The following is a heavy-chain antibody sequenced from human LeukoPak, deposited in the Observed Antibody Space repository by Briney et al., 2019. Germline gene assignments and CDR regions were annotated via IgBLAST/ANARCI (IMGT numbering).Heavy chain of an antibody. V-gene: IGHV4-34*01. D-gene: IGHD6-6*01. CDR3: ARGTVTFLAARDGMDV. CDR1: GGSFSGYY. CDR2: INHSGST. J-gene: IGHJ6*02. Sequence: NPSETLSLTCAVYGGSFSGYYWSWIRQPPGKGLEWIGEINHSGSTNYNPSLKSRVTISVDTSKNQFSLKLSSVTAADTAVYYCARGTVTFLAARDGMDVWGQGTTVTVSS.